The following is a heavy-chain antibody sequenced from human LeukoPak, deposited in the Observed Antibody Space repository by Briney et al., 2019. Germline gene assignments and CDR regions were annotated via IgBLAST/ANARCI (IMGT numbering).Heavy chain of an antibody. V-gene: IGHV4-59*08. D-gene: IGHD6-13*01. CDR1: GGSISGYY. Sequence: PSETLSLTCTVSGGSISGYYWSWIRQPPGKGLEWIAYIYYSGSTNYSPSLKSRVTISVDTSKNQFSLKLRSVTAADTAVYYCARHAHSSSWYIDYWGQGTLVTVSS. CDR2: IYYSGST. CDR3: ARHAHSSSWYIDY. J-gene: IGHJ4*02.